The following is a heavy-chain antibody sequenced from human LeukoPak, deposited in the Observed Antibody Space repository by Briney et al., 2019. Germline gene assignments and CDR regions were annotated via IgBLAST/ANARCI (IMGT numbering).Heavy chain of an antibody. Sequence: GGSLGLSCAASGFTVSDSYMSWVRQAPGMGLEWVSVIYADSVKGRFTISRDNSKNTLYLQMTSLRVEDTAFYYCATLLPASRHYFQNWGQGALVTVSS. CDR1: GFTVSDSY. D-gene: IGHD2-15*01. J-gene: IGHJ4*02. V-gene: IGHV3-53*01. CDR2: I. CDR3: ATLLPASRHYFQN.